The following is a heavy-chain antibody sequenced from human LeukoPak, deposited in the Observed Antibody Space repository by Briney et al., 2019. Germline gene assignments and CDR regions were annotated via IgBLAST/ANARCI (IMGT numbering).Heavy chain of an antibody. J-gene: IGHJ5*02. V-gene: IGHV4-59*01. D-gene: IGHD3-10*01. CDR3: ARGRFGELLSWWFDP. CDR2: IYYSGST. CDR1: GGSISSYY. Sequence: PSETLSLTCTVSGGSISSYYWSWIPQPPGKGLEWIGYIYYSGSTNYNPSLKSRVTISVDTSKNQFSLKLSSVTAADTAVYYCARGRFGELLSWWFDPWGQGTLVTVSS.